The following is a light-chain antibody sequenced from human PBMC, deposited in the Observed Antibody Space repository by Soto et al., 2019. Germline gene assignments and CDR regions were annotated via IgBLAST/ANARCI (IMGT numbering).Light chain of an antibody. CDR1: QSVTSSY. CDR3: QPYGDSPLT. Sequence: TQSPGTESLSPGERATLSCRASQSVTSSYLAWYQQKPGQAPRLLIYGVSSRATGIPDRFSGSGAGTDFTLTISRLEPEDFAVYYCQPYGDSPLTFGGGTKVDIK. CDR2: GVS. J-gene: IGKJ4*01. V-gene: IGKV3-20*01.